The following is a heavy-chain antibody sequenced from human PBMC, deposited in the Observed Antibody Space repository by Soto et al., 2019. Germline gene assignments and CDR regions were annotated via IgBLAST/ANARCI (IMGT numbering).Heavy chain of an antibody. CDR2: IIPILGIA. J-gene: IGHJ4*02. CDR3: ARNPLSDEGSGSYYNLGYFDY. Sequence: SVKVSCKASGGTFSSYTISWVRQAPGQGLEWMGRIIPILGIANYAQKFQGRVTITADKSTSTAYMELSSLRSEDTAVYYCARNPLSDEGSGSYYNLGYFDYWGQGTLVTVSS. D-gene: IGHD3-10*01. V-gene: IGHV1-69*02. CDR1: GGTFSSYT.